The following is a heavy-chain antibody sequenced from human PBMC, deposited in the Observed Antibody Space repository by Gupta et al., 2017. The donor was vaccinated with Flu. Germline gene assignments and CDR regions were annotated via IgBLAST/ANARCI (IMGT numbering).Heavy chain of an antibody. CDR2: ISGSGGST. V-gene: IGHV3-23*01. D-gene: IGHD3-9*01. Sequence: EVQLLESGGGLVQPGGSLRLPCAASGFTFCRYSMSWVRQAPGKGLEWVSAISGSGGSTYYGDSVKGRFTISRDNSKNTLYLQMNSLRAEDTAGYYCAKVRSIFDYWGQGTLVTVSS. J-gene: IGHJ4*02. CDR3: AKVRSIFDY. CDR1: GFTFCRYS.